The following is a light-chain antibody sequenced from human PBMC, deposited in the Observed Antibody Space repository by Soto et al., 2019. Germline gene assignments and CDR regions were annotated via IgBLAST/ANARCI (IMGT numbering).Light chain of an antibody. V-gene: IGKV1-5*01. J-gene: IGKJ3*01. CDR3: QQYNSHFPFT. CDR1: QSLSSW. Sequence: DIQMTQSPSTLSASVGDRVTITCRASQSLSSWLAWYQQKPGKAPKLLIYYSSSLESGVPSRFSGSESGTEFTLTICSLQPDDFANYFCQQYNSHFPFTFGPGTKVDIK. CDR2: YSS.